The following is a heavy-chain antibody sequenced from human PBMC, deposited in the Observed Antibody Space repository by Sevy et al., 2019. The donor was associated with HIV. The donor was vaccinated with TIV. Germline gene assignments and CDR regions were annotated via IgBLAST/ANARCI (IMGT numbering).Heavy chain of an antibody. Sequence: SETLSLTCTVSGGSISSSDNYWGWIRQPPGKGLDWIASSYYSGRTYYNPSLKSRVTISVDTSKNQFSLKLRSVTAADTAVYYCARRRVEDYYGSGTPPLVNGPFDIWGQGTMVTVSS. V-gene: IGHV4-39*01. CDR1: GGSISSSDNY. D-gene: IGHD3-10*01. J-gene: IGHJ3*02. CDR3: ARRRVEDYYGSGTPPLVNGPFDI. CDR2: SYYSGRT.